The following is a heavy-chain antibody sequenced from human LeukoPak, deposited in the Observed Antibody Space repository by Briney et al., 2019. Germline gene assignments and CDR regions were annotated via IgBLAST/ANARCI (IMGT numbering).Heavy chain of an antibody. Sequence: PSETLSLTCTVAGYSISTSYYWGWIRQPPGKGLEWVGSIYHSGNTYYNPSLKSRVTISVETSKNQFSLKLNSVTAADTAVYYCARAGYGDSDFDYWGQGTLVTVSS. CDR1: GYSISTSYY. CDR2: IYHSGNT. D-gene: IGHD4-17*01. J-gene: IGHJ4*02. CDR3: ARAGYGDSDFDY. V-gene: IGHV4-38-2*02.